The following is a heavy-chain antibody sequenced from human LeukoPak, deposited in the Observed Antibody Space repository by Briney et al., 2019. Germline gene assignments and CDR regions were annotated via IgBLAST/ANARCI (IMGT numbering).Heavy chain of an antibody. Sequence: GGSLRLSCAASGFTFSSYAMSWVRQAPGKGLEWVSAISGSGDSTDYAGSVKGRFTISRDNSKNTLYLQMNSLRTEDTAVYYCATLYGGQRADGYWGQGTLVTVSS. J-gene: IGHJ4*02. CDR1: GFTFSSYA. V-gene: IGHV3-23*01. CDR2: ISGSGDST. CDR3: ATLYGGQRADGY. D-gene: IGHD4-23*01.